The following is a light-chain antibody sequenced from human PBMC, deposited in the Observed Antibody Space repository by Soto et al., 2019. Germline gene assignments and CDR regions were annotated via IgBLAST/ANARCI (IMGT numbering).Light chain of an antibody. CDR3: QQSSSTPLP. Sequence: DIQMTQSPSSLSASVGDRVTITCRASQSISSYLNWYQQKPGKAPKLLIYAASSLQSGVPSRFSGSGSGTDFTLTISSLQPEEFATYYCQQSSSTPLPFGGGTKVEIK. CDR2: AAS. V-gene: IGKV1-39*01. CDR1: QSISSY. J-gene: IGKJ4*01.